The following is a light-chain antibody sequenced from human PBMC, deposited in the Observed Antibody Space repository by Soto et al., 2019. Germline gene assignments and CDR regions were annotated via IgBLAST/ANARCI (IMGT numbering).Light chain of an antibody. CDR3: QRYNSAPRT. CDR1: QGIATY. CDR2: AAS. V-gene: IGKV1-27*01. J-gene: IGKJ1*01. Sequence: DTQMTQSPSSLSASVGDRVTITCRASQGIATYLAWYQQKPGKAPKLLIYAASTLQSGVPSRFSGGGSGTDFTLTISSLQPEEVATYYCQRYNSAPRTFGQGTKVEIK.